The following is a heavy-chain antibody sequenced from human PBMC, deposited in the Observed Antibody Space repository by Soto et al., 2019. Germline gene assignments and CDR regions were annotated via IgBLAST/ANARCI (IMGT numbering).Heavy chain of an antibody. Sequence: EVQLVESGGGLVQPGRSLRLSCAASGFTFDAYAMHWVRQAPGKGLEWVSGISWNRGSIGYADSVKGRFTISRDNAKNSMYLQMNSLRAEDTALYYCAKDLGRTYYYDAHFDPWVQGTLVTVSS. V-gene: IGHV3-9*01. CDR2: ISWNRGSI. D-gene: IGHD3-22*01. CDR1: GFTFDAYA. CDR3: AKDLGRTYYYDAHFDP. J-gene: IGHJ5*02.